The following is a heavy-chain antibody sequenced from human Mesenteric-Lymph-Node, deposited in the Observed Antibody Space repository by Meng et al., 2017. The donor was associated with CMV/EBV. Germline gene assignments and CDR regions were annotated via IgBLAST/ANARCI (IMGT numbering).Heavy chain of an antibody. J-gene: IGHJ4*02. V-gene: IGHV4-34*01. Sequence: QVQFHQWGAGLLKPSVTLSVTCAVYGGSFSGYYWNWIRQSPEKGLEWIGEINHSGSTTYNPSFTSRIIISVDTSTNQISLNMSSVTAADTAVYYCARGSSYNILTGYFDYWGQGALVTVSS. CDR1: GGSFSGYY. D-gene: IGHD3-9*01. CDR2: INHSGST. CDR3: ARGSSYNILTGYFDY.